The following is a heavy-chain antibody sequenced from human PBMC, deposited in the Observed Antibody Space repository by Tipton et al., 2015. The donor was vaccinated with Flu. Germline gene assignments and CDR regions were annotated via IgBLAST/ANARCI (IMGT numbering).Heavy chain of an antibody. CDR3: ARLSFYDVDLKNFYFDH. Sequence: VKPSETLSLTCTVSSGSIRSTNYFCAWIRQPPGKRLELIGSIYPTGTTYYNPSLKSRVTISVDTSKNQFSLKLTSVTAADTAIYYCARLSFYDVDLKNFYFDHWGQGALVTVSS. J-gene: IGHJ4*02. CDR1: SGSIRSTNYF. CDR2: IYPTGTT. V-gene: IGHV4-39*01. D-gene: IGHD3-10*02.